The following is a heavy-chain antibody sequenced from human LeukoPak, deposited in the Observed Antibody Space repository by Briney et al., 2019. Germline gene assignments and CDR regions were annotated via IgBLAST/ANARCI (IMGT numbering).Heavy chain of an antibody. J-gene: IGHJ5*02. CDR2: IKSKTDGGTT. D-gene: IGHD3-10*01. CDR3: ARDQAGSRHYADL. V-gene: IGHV3-15*01. CDR1: GFTFSNAW. Sequence: GGSLRLSCAASGFTFSNAWMSWVRQAPGKGLEWVGRIKSKTDGGTTDYAAPVKGRFTISRDDSKNTLYLQMHSLRAEDTAVYYCARDQAGSRHYADLWGQGTLVTVSS.